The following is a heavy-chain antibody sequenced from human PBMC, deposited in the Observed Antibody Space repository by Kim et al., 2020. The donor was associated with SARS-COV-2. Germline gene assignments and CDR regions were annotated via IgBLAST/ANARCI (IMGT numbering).Heavy chain of an antibody. CDR1: GGSISSGGYY. CDR2: IYYSGST. J-gene: IGHJ4*02. D-gene: IGHD3-22*01. CDR3: ARAQYYYDSSGYQPPL. V-gene: IGHV4-31*03. Sequence: SETLSLTCTVSGGSISSGGYYWSWIRQHPGKGLEWIGYIYYSGSTYYNPSLKSRVTISVDTSKNQFSLKLSSVTAADTAVYYCARAQYYYDSSGYQPPLWGQGTLVTVSS.